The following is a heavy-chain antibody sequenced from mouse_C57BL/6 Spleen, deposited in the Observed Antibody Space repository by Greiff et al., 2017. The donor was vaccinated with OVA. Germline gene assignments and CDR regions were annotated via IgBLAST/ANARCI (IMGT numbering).Heavy chain of an antibody. J-gene: IGHJ2*01. V-gene: IGHV1-26*01. Sequence: EVQLQQSGPELVKPGASVKISCKASGYTFTDYYMNWVKQSHGKSLEWIGDINPNNGGTSYNQKFKGKATLTVDKSSSTAYMELRSLTSEDSAVYYWARNDGHDYWGQGTTLTVSS. CDR1: GYTFTDYY. CDR3: ARNDGHDY. CDR2: INPNNGGT. D-gene: IGHD2-3*01.